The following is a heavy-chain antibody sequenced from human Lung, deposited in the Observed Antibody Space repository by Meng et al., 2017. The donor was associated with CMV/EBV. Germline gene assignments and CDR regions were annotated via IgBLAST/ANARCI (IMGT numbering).Heavy chain of an antibody. D-gene: IGHD6-13*01. CDR1: GYTFTAHC. CDR3: ARDNSWEPDY. Sequence: SVKVSCNASGYTFTAHCFHWVRQAPGQGLEWMGWIHAHRGDTNYAQQLQGRATLTRDTSINTVYMELTRLTSDDTAVYDCARDNSWEPDYWGQGTLVTVSS. J-gene: IGHJ4*02. CDR2: IHAHRGDT. V-gene: IGHV1-2*02.